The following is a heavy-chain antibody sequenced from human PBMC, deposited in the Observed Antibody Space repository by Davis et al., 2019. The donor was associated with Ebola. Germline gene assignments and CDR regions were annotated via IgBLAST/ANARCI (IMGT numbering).Heavy chain of an antibody. D-gene: IGHD5-18*01. CDR3: ARHVDTTLADAFDI. CDR1: GYSITAGYY. Sequence: SETLSLTCAVSGYSITAGYYWGWIRHPPGKGMEWIGSIHFSGNTYYNPSLKSRVTISMDTPKNQFSLKLSSVTAADTAVYFCARHVDTTLADAFDIWGQGTKVTVSS. J-gene: IGHJ3*02. CDR2: IHFSGNT. V-gene: IGHV4-38-2*01.